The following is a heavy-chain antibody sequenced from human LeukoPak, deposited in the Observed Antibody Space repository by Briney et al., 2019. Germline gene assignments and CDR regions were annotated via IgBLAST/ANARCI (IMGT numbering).Heavy chain of an antibody. Sequence: ASVKVSCKASGYTFTGYYMHWVRQAPGQGLEWMGWINPNSGGTNYAQKFQGRVTMTRDTSISTAYMELSRLRSDDTAVYYCARTGASLEFDAFDIWGQGIMVTVSS. CDR3: ARTGASLEFDAFDI. D-gene: IGHD3-3*01. CDR1: GYTFTGYY. J-gene: IGHJ3*02. V-gene: IGHV1-2*02. CDR2: INPNSGGT.